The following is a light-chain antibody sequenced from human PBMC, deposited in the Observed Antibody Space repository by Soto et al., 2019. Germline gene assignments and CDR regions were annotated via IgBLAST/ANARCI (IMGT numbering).Light chain of an antibody. J-gene: IGKJ3*01. Sequence: EIVLTQSPGTLSLSPGERATLSCRASQSVSSNYLAWYQQKPGQAPRPLVYGASIRATGIPDRFSGSGSGTDLTLTISRVEPEDFAVYYCQHYGSSPFTFGPGTRVDIK. CDR2: GAS. CDR1: QSVSSNY. V-gene: IGKV3-20*01. CDR3: QHYGSSPFT.